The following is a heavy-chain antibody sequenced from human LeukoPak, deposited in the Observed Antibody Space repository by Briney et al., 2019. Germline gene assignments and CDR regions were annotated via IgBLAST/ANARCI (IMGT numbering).Heavy chain of an antibody. D-gene: IGHD6-19*01. CDR1: GFTFNSSA. V-gene: IGHV1-58*02. CDR3: AARRGIAVNWFDP. Sequence: WASVKLSCKASGFTFNSSAMQWVRQARGQRLEWIGWIVVGSGNTNYAQKFQERVTITRDMSTSTAYMELSSLRSEDTAVYYCAARRGIAVNWFDPWGQGTLVTVSS. J-gene: IGHJ5*02. CDR2: IVVGSGNT.